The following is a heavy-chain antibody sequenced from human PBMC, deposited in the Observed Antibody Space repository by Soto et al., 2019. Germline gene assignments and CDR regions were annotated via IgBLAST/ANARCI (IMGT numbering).Heavy chain of an antibody. Sequence: ILSCAASGFPLSRHTMNWVRQAPGKGLEWVSFIGSRTSDIYYADSVKGRFTISRDNAKNSLYLDLTRLRAEDTAVYFCVRDYYDTSGYPNTFDMWGQGPMVTVSS. CDR2: IGSRTSDI. D-gene: IGHD3-22*01. CDR3: VRDYYDTSGYPNTFDM. CDR1: GFPLSRHT. V-gene: IGHV3-21*01. J-gene: IGHJ3*02.